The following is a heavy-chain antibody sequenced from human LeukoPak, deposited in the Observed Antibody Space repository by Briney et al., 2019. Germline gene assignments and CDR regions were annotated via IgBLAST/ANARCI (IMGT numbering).Heavy chain of an antibody. Sequence: PSETLSLTCTVSGDSLTSSNHYWVWIRQPPGKGLEWIGSIYYGGSTYYNPSLKSRVTISQDTSKNQSSLKVNTVTAADTAVYHCARRSHCTGDSCYPVWGQGTTVTVSS. J-gene: IGHJ6*02. CDR1: GDSLTSSNHY. CDR2: IYYGGST. D-gene: IGHD2-15*01. V-gene: IGHV4-39*01. CDR3: ARRSHCTGDSCYPV.